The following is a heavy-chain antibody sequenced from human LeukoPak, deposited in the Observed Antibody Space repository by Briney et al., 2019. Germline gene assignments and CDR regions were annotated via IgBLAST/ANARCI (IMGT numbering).Heavy chain of an antibody. V-gene: IGHV4-59*12. CDR1: GGSISSYY. CDR3: AREAQIDYGDYGLLDY. J-gene: IGHJ4*02. CDR2: IYYSGST. D-gene: IGHD4-17*01. Sequence: SQTLSLTCTVSGGSISSYYWSWIRQPPGKGLEWIGYIYYSGSTNYNPSLKSRVTMSVDTSKNQFSLKLSSVTAADTAVYYCAREAQIDYGDYGLLDYRGQGTLVTVSS.